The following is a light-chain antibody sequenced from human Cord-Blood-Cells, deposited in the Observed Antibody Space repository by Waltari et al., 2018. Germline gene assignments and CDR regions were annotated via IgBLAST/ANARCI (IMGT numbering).Light chain of an antibody. V-gene: IGKV1-39*01. CDR1: QSISSY. CDR3: QQSYSTPYT. CDR2: AAA. Sequence: DIQLTQSQSSLSASVGARVTITCRASQSISSYLNWYQQKPGQAPKPLIYAAASLQSGVPSRFSGSGSGTDFTLTISSLQAEEVPTYYWQQSYSTPYTFGQGAKLKIK. J-gene: IGKJ2*01.